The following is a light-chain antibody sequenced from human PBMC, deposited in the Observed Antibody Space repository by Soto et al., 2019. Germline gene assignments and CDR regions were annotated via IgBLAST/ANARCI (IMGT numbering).Light chain of an antibody. CDR3: LHRYNWPLT. Sequence: EIVLTQSPATLSLSPGERATLSCRASQSVSSYLAWYQHKPGQAPRLLIYDASNRATGIPARFSGSGSGTDFTLTISRLEPEDFPVYYCLHRYNWPLTFGGATKVEIK. V-gene: IGKV3-11*01. CDR2: DAS. CDR1: QSVSSY. J-gene: IGKJ4*01.